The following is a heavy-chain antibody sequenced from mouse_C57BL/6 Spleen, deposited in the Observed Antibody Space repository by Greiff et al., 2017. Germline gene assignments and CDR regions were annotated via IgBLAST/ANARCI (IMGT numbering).Heavy chain of an antibody. V-gene: IGHV1-53*01. Sequence: QVQLQQPGTELVKPGASVKLSCKASGYTFTSSWMHWVKQRPGPGLEWIGNINPSNGGTTYNEKFKSKAPLTVDKSSSTAYMQLSSLTSEDSEVYYCARKDSSGYCMDYWGQGTSVTVSS. CDR3: ARKDSSGYCMDY. J-gene: IGHJ4*01. D-gene: IGHD3-2*02. CDR2: INPSNGGT. CDR1: GYTFTSSW.